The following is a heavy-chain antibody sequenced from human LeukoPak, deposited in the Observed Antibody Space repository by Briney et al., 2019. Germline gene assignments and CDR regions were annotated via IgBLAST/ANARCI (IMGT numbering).Heavy chain of an antibody. CDR3: ARVRRNSGNKYFDP. J-gene: IGHJ5*02. CDR1: GGSISSGNYY. D-gene: IGHD5-12*01. Sequence: SETLSLTCTVSGGSISSGNYYWSWIRPPAGMGLEWIGRIYISGGTEYNPSLKSRVTISIDTSKNQFYLRLSSVTAADTAVYYCARVRRNSGNKYFDPWGQGTRVTVSS. V-gene: IGHV4-61*02. CDR2: IYISGGT.